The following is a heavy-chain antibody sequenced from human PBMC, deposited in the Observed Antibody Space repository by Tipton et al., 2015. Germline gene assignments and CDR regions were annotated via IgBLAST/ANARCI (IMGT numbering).Heavy chain of an antibody. CDR1: GGSVSSGSSYH. Sequence: GLVKPSETLSLICTVSGGSVSSGSSYHWSWIRQPPGKGLEWIGYMFYTGITNYNPSLKSRVTISVDTSRNQFSLRLSSVTAADTAVYYCARDLEHGMDVWGQGTTVTVSS. D-gene: IGHD5-24*01. J-gene: IGHJ6*02. CDR2: MFYTGIT. V-gene: IGHV4-61*01. CDR3: ARDLEHGMDV.